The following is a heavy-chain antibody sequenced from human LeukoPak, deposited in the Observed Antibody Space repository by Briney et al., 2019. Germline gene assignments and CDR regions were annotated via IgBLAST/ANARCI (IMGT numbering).Heavy chain of an antibody. V-gene: IGHV1-2*02. D-gene: IGHD2-2*02. CDR3: ARKNYTPAGVDI. CDR1: GYTFTGYF. CDR2: INPNSGGT. J-gene: IGHJ3*02. Sequence: ASVKVSCKASGYTFTGYFIHWVRQAPGQGLEWMGWINPNSGGTDYAQKFQGRGTLTRDTSISTVYIELSRLRSDEKAVYYCARKNYTPAGVDIWGQGKMVTVSS.